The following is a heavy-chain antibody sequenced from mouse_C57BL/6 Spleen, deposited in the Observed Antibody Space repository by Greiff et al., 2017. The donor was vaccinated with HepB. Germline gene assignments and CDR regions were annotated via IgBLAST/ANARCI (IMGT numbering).Heavy chain of an antibody. CDR1: GFTFSSYA. D-gene: IGHD2-3*01. CDR2: ISDGGSYT. CDR3: ARDGYWDY. V-gene: IGHV5-4*01. Sequence: EVQLVESGGGLVKPGGSLKLSCAASGFTFSSYAMSWVRQTPEKRLEWVATISDGGSYTYYPDNVKGRFTISRDNAKNNLYLQMSHLKSEDTAMYYCARDGYWDYWGQGTTLTVSS. J-gene: IGHJ2*01.